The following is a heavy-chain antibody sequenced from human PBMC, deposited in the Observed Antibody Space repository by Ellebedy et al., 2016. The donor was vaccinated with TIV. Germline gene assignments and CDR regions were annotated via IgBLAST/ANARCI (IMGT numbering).Heavy chain of an antibody. Sequence: PGGSLRLSCAASRFTFSSYAMSWVRQAPGKGLEWVSTISPTGSRTYYADSVEGRFIISRDNSKKTLYLQLNSLRAEDTAVYYCAKGRGGGSDSSAPRYYFDYWGLGALVTVSS. CDR2: ISPTGSRT. CDR3: AKGRGGGSDSSAPRYYFDY. CDR1: RFTFSSYA. D-gene: IGHD3-22*01. J-gene: IGHJ4*02. V-gene: IGHV3-23*01.